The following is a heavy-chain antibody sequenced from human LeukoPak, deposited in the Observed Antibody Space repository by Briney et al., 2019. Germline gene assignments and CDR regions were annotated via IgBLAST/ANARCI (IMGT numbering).Heavy chain of an antibody. Sequence: ASVTISCKASGYTFTNYGINWVRQAPGQGLEWMGWISAFNGEIYPAQRSQGRVSMTTDTTTDTVYMELKSLRSDDTAVYFCTRGASTAYSGDYWGQGTLVTVSS. CDR3: TRGASTAYSGDY. J-gene: IGHJ4*02. V-gene: IGHV1-18*01. CDR2: ISAFNGEI. D-gene: IGHD3-16*01. CDR1: GYTFTNYG.